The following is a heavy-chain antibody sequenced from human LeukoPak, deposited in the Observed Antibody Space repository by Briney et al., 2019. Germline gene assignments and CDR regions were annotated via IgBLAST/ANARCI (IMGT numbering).Heavy chain of an antibody. CDR3: ARVFHNCELCTDDAFDI. D-gene: IGHD1-20*01. J-gene: IGHJ3*02. CDR1: GGSISSYY. V-gene: IGHV4-59*08. CDR2: IYYSGST. Sequence: SETLSFTCTGAGGSISSYYWSWLRQPPRQALVWFGYIYYSGSTNYNPSLKSRVTISVDTSKNQFSLKLSSVTAADTAVYYCARVFHNCELCTDDAFDIWGQGTMVTVSS.